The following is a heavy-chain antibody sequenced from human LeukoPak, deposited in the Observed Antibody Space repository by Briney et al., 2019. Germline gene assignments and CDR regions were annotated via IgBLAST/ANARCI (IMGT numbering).Heavy chain of an antibody. D-gene: IGHD3-22*01. V-gene: IGHV3-53*01. J-gene: IGHJ4*02. Sequence: GGSLRLSCAASGFTFSSNYMSWDRQAPGKGLEWVSVIYSGGSTYYADSVKGRFTISRDNSKNTLYLQMNSLRAEDTAVYYCARGTDYYDSSGYFVYWGQGTLVTVSS. CDR1: GFTFSSNY. CDR2: IYSGGST. CDR3: ARGTDYYDSSGYFVY.